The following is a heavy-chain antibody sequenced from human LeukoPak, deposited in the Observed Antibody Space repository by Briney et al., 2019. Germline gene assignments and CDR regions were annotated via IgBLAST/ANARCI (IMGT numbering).Heavy chain of an antibody. V-gene: IGHV1-69*13. CDR2: IIPIFGTA. Sequence: GASVKVSCKASGGTFSSYAISWVRQAPGQGLEWMGGIIPIFGTANYAQKFQGRVTITADESTSTAYMELSSLRSEDTAVYYCARDLHGSGNYSYYYTMDVWGQGTTVTVSS. J-gene: IGHJ6*02. CDR1: GGTFSSYA. CDR3: ARDLHGSGNYSYYYTMDV. D-gene: IGHD3-10*01.